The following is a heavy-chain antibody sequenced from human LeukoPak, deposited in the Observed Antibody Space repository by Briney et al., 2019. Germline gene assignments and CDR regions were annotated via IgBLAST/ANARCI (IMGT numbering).Heavy chain of an antibody. D-gene: IGHD3-22*01. Sequence: SETLSPTCTVSGGSISSYYWSWIRQPPGKGLEWIGYIYYSGSTNYNPSLKSRVTISVDTSKNQFSLKLSSVTAADTAVYYCARAASYDSSGYYYGYYYYMDVWGKGTTVTVSS. CDR1: GGSISSYY. V-gene: IGHV4-59*01. CDR2: IYYSGST. J-gene: IGHJ6*03. CDR3: ARAASYDSSGYYYGYYYYMDV.